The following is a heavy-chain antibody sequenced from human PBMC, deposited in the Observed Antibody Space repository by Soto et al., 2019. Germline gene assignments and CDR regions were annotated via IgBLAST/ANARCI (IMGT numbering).Heavy chain of an antibody. Sequence: VHLVQSGAEVKKPGSSVKVSCTTSGGTISTYVINWVRQAPGQGLEWMGRIIPALGAADYAQKFQDRLTITADKSTSTAYMELSSLRSDDTAVYYCARGGQQVVSFDYWGQGTLVAVSS. CDR3: ARGGQQVVSFDY. CDR2: IIPALGAA. V-gene: IGHV1-69*08. J-gene: IGHJ4*02. CDR1: GGTISTYV. D-gene: IGHD6-6*01.